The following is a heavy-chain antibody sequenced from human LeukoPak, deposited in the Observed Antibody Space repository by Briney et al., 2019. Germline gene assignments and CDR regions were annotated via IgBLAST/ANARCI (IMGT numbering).Heavy chain of an antibody. D-gene: IGHD1-1*01. J-gene: IGHJ6*03. CDR2: INPNSGGT. V-gene: IGHV1-2*02. CDR3: ARVLRGVQYYYYMDV. CDR1: GYTFTGYY. Sequence: ASVTVSCKASGYTFTGYYTYWVRQAPGQGLEWMGWINPNSGGTNYAQKFQGRVTMTRDTSISTAYMELSRLGSDDTAVYYCARVLRGVQYYYYMDVWGKGTTVTVSS.